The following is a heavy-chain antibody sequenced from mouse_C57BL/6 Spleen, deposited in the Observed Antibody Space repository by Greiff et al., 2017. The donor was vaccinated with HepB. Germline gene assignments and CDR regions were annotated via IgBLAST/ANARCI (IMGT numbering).Heavy chain of an antibody. CDR3: ARDQGYSDYENWYFDV. CDR1: GFTFSSYA. D-gene: IGHD2-13*01. V-gene: IGHV5-4*01. Sequence: EVQGVESGGGLVKPGGSLKLSCAASGFTFSSYAMSWVRQTPEKRLEWVATISDGGSYTYYPDNVKGRFTISRDNAKNNLYLQMSHLKSEDTAMYYCARDQGYSDYENWYFDVWGTGTTVTVSS. CDR2: ISDGGSYT. J-gene: IGHJ1*03.